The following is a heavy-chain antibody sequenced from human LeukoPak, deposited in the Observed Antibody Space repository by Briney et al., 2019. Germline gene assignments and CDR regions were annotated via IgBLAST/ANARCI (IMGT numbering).Heavy chain of an antibody. J-gene: IGHJ2*01. CDR1: GGSISSYY. CDR2: IYYSGST. Sequence: SETLSLTCTVPGGSISSYYWSWIRQPPGKGLEWIGYIYYSGSTNYNPSLKSRVTISVDTSKNQFSLKLSSVTAADTAVYYCARDYYDSSGYYYGWYFDLWGRGTLVTVSS. D-gene: IGHD3-22*01. V-gene: IGHV4-59*01. CDR3: ARDYYDSSGYYYGWYFDL.